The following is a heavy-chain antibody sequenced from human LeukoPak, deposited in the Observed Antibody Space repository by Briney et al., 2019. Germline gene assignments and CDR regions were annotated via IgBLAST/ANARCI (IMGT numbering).Heavy chain of an antibody. D-gene: IGHD2-2*01. CDR1: GGSISSYY. Sequence: SETLSLTCTVSGGSISSYYWSWIRQPPGKGLEWIGYIYYSGSTNYNPSLKSRVTISVDTSKNQFSLKLSSVTAADTAVYYCARGDQLLPYNWFDPWGQGTLVTVSS. CDR2: IYYSGST. J-gene: IGHJ5*02. CDR3: ARGDQLLPYNWFDP. V-gene: IGHV4-59*01.